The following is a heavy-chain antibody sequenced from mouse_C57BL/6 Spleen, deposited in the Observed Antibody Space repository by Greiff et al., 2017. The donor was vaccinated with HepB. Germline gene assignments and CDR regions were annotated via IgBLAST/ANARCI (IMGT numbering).Heavy chain of an antibody. CDR3: ARRDDYVLFAY. Sequence: QVQLKESGPELVKPGASVKISCKASGYAFSSSWMNWVKQRPGKGLEWIGRIYPGDGDTNYNGKFKGKATLTADKSSSTAYMQLSSLTSEDSAVYFCARRDDYVLFAYWGQGTLVTVSA. J-gene: IGHJ3*01. CDR1: GYAFSSSW. CDR2: IYPGDGDT. V-gene: IGHV1-82*01. D-gene: IGHD2-4*01.